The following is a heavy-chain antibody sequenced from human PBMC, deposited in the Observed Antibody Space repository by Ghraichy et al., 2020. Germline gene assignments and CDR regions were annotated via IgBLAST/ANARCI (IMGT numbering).Heavy chain of an antibody. V-gene: IGHV3-13*01. Sequence: ETLSLTCAASGFTFSSYDMHWVRQPTGKGLEWVSGICTAGDTFYPGSMKGRFTISRENAKNSLYLQMNSLRAGDTAVYYCARGSGYYNSYYSGMDVWGQGTTVTVSS. D-gene: IGHD3-3*01. CDR2: ICTAGDT. J-gene: IGHJ6*02. CDR1: GFTFSSYD. CDR3: ARGSGYYNSYYSGMDV.